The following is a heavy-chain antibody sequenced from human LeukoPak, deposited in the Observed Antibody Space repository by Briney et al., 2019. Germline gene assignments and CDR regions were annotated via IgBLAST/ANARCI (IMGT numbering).Heavy chain of an antibody. V-gene: IGHV4-59*01. CDR1: GGSISSYY. D-gene: IGHD2-15*01. J-gene: IGHJ4*02. CDR3: ARGGTTRDYFDY. CDR2: LSKSGNT. Sequence: SETLSLTCTVSGGSISSYYWSWIRLPPGKGLEWIGYLSKSGNTNYSPSLKSRVTIFGDTSKNQFFLKLSSVTAADTAVYYCARGGTTRDYFDYWGQGTLVTVSP.